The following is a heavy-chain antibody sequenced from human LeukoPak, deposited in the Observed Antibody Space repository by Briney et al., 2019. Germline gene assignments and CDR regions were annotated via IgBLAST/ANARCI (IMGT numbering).Heavy chain of an antibody. V-gene: IGHV1-2*02. CDR3: ARGRFLEWLLSDY. Sequence: XXVRQAXGQGLEWMGFINPNSGGTNYAQKFQGRVTMTRDTSISTAYMELSRLRSDDTAVYYCARGRFLEWLLSDYWGQGTLVTVSS. D-gene: IGHD3-3*01. CDR2: INPNSGGT. J-gene: IGHJ4*02.